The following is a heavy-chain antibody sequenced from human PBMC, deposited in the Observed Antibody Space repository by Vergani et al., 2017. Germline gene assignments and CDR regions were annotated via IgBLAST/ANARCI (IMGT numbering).Heavy chain of an antibody. CDR2: INHSGST. V-gene: IGHV4-34*01. CDR1: GGSMSGYY. CDR3: ASIGKLEGHYYYYYYMDV. J-gene: IGHJ6*03. D-gene: IGHD6-13*01. Sequence: QVRLQESGPGLVKPSETLSLTCSVSGGSMSGYYWSWIRQPPGKGLEWIGEINHSGSTNYNPSLKSRVTISVDTSKNQFSLKLSSVTAADTAVYYCASIGKLEGHYYYYYYMDVWGKGTTVTVSS.